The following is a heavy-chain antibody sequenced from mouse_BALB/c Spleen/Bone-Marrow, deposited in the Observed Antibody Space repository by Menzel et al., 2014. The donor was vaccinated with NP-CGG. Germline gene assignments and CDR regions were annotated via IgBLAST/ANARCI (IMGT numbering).Heavy chain of an antibody. Sequence: EVKAVESGGGLVQPGGSLKLSCAASGFTFSSYGMSWVRQTPDKRLELVATINSNGGSTYYPDSVKGRFTISRDNAKNTLYLQMSSLKSEDTAMYYCARDGYYVFYAMDYWGQGTSVTVSS. CDR2: INSNGGST. CDR3: ARDGYYVFYAMDY. CDR1: GFTFSSYG. V-gene: IGHV5-6-3*01. J-gene: IGHJ4*01. D-gene: IGHD2-3*01.